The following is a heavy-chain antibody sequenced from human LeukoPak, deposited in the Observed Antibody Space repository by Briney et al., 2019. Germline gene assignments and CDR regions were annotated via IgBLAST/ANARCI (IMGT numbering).Heavy chain of an antibody. D-gene: IGHD6-19*01. CDR3: AKGAIVAGIRTEYFQR. V-gene: IGHV3-66*01. CDR2: LYSARST. CDR1: GFTVTTTY. Sequence: GGSLRLSCAASGFTVTTTYMSWVRQAPGKGLERVSGLYSARSTYYTDSVKSRFAVSRDESKNTLYLQMNSLRAEDTAVYYCAKGAIVAGIRTEYFQRWGQGTLVTVSS. J-gene: IGHJ1*01.